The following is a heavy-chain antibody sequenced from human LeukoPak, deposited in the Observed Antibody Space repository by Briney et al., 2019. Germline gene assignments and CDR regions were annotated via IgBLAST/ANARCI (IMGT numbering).Heavy chain of an antibody. CDR1: GGSISSSSYY. V-gene: IGHV4-39*07. J-gene: IGHJ5*02. Sequence: SETLSLTCTVSGGSISSSSYYWGWIRQPPGKGLEWIGSIYYSGSTYYNPSLKSRVTISVDTSKNQFSLKLSSVTAADTAVYYCARSAYSSGWYGGVNWFDPWGQGTLVTVSS. CDR2: IYYSGST. CDR3: ARSAYSSGWYGGVNWFDP. D-gene: IGHD6-19*01.